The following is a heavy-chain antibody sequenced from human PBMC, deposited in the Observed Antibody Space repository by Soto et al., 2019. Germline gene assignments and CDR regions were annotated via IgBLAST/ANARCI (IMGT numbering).Heavy chain of an antibody. Sequence: QVQLQQWGAGLLKPSETLSLTCTVNGGSLTGYYWSWIRQPPGKGLEWIGEVKAGGSTNYSPSLMDRAPLSAYTSKDSVTQCLISVTAADPAVYSCARGQEGIVATHWDQGALVTVSS. J-gene: IGHJ4*02. D-gene: IGHD5-12*01. V-gene: IGHV4-34*01. CDR3: ARGQEGIVATH. CDR1: GGSLTGYY. CDR2: VKAGGST.